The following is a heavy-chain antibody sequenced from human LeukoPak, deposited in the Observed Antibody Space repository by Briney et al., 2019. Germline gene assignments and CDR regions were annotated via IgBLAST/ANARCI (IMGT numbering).Heavy chain of an antibody. V-gene: IGHV3-33*01. CDR1: GFTFSSYG. D-gene: IGHD5-18*01. Sequence: GGSLRLSCAASGFTFSSYGMHWVRQAPGKGPEWVAVIWYDGSNKFSADSVKGRFTISRDNSKNTLYLQMDSLRAEDTAVYYCARDQGYSYGYIDYWGQGTLVTVSS. CDR3: ARDQGYSYGYIDY. J-gene: IGHJ4*02. CDR2: IWYDGSNK.